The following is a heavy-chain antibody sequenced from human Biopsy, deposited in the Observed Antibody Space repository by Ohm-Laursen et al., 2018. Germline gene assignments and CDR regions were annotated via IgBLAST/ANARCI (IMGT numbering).Heavy chain of an antibody. J-gene: IGHJ6*02. CDR2: IYYSVMT. V-gene: IGHV4-59*02. Sequence: GTLSFTCTVSGDSVTKYYWSWIRQPPGQGLEWIGHIYYSVMTNYNPSLQSRVSISVDTSRNQASLTLSSVTAADTAVYYCARDSGILNYGNFKYYHYYGMDVWGQGTKVTVSS. D-gene: IGHD4-11*01. CDR1: GDSVTKYY. CDR3: ARDSGILNYGNFKYYHYYGMDV.